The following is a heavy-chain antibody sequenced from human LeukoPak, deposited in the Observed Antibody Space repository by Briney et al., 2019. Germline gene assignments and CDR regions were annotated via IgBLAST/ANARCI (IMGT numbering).Heavy chain of an antibody. CDR1: AFTFSTYS. Sequence: GGSLRLSCAASAFTFSTYSMNWVRQAPGKGLQWVSYISSSGSAIYYADSVKGRFTISRDNSKNTLYLQMNSLRAEDTAVYYCAREGYSYSFDYWGQGTLVTVSS. V-gene: IGHV3-48*01. J-gene: IGHJ4*02. CDR3: AREGYSYSFDY. CDR2: ISSSGSAI. D-gene: IGHD5-18*01.